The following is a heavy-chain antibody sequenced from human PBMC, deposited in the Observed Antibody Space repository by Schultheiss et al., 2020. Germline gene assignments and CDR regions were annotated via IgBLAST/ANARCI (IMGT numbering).Heavy chain of an antibody. V-gene: IGHV3-13*01. D-gene: IGHD1-26*01. J-gene: IGHJ2*01. CDR2: IGTAGDT. Sequence: GGSLRLSCAASGFTFSSYDMHWVRQATGKGLEWVSAIGTAGDTYYPGSVKGRFTISRDNSKNTLYLQMNSLRAEDTAVYYCARAGGSYAGYFDLWGRGTLVTVSA. CDR3: ARAGGSYAGYFDL. CDR1: GFTFSSYD.